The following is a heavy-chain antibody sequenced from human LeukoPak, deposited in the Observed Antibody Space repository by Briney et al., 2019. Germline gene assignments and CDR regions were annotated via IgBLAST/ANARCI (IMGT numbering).Heavy chain of an antibody. D-gene: IGHD2-2*01. CDR2: IWYDGSNK. Sequence: GRSLRLSCAASGFTSSSYGMHWVRQAPGKGLEWVAVIWYDGSNKYYADSVKGRFTISRDNSKNTLYLQMNSLRAEDTAVYYCARDPGRVPAAMGAFDIWGQGTMVTVSS. V-gene: IGHV3-33*01. CDR3: ARDPGRVPAAMGAFDI. J-gene: IGHJ3*02. CDR1: GFTSSSYG.